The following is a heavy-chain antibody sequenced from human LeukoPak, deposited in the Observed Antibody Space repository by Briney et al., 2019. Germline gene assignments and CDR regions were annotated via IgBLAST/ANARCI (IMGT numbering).Heavy chain of an antibody. D-gene: IGHD4-17*01. V-gene: IGHV3-23*01. CDR3: AKVLQTYGDFDY. J-gene: IGHJ4*02. CDR1: GFTFSSYA. CDR2: ISGSGGST. Sequence: GGSLRLSCAASGFTFSSYAMSWVRQAPGKGLEWVSGISGSGGSTYYADSVKGRFTISRDKSKNTLYLQMNSLRGEDTAVYHCAKVLQTYGDFDYWGQGTLVTVSS.